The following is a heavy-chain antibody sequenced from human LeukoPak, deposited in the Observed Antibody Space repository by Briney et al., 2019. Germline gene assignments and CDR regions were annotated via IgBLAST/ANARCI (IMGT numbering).Heavy chain of an antibody. D-gene: IGHD5-18*01. V-gene: IGHV3-73*01. CDR1: GFTFSGSA. CDR2: IRSKANSYAT. CDR3: TTWIQLWFNYFDY. J-gene: IGHJ4*02. Sequence: GGSLRLSCAASGFTFSGSAMHWVRQASGKGLEWVGRIRSKANSYATAYAASVKGRFTISRDDSKNTAYLQMNSLKTEDTAVYYCTTWIQLWFNYFDYWGQGTLVTVSS.